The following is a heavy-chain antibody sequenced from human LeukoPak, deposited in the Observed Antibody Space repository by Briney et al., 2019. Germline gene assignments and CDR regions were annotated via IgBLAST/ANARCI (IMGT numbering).Heavy chain of an antibody. D-gene: IGHD3-10*01. CDR1: GYTFTSYG. J-gene: IGHJ6*02. Sequence: GASVKVSCKASGYTFTSYGISWVRQAPGQGLEWMGWISAYNGNTNYAQKLQGRVTMTTDTSTSTAYMELRSLRSDDTAVYYCARDQVLWFGELLNYYYYYGMDVWGQGTTVTVSS. CDR3: ARDQVLWFGELLNYYYYYGMDV. V-gene: IGHV1-18*01. CDR2: ISAYNGNT.